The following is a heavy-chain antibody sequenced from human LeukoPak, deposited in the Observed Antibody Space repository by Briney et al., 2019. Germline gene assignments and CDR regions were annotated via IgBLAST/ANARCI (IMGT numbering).Heavy chain of an antibody. CDR2: IYYSGST. V-gene: IGHV4-39*07. CDR1: GGSISSSSYY. J-gene: IGHJ4*02. Sequence: SETLSLTCTVSGGSISSSSYYWGWIRQPPGKGLEWIGSIYYSGSTYYNPSLKSRVTISVDTSKNQFSLKPSSVTAADTAVYYCARDLLDDYVWGSYPLDWGQGTLVTVSS. CDR3: ARDLLDDYVWGSYPLD. D-gene: IGHD3-16*02.